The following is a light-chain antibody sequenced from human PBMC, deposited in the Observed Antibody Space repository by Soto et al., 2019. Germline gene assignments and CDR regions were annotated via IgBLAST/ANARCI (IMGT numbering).Light chain of an antibody. CDR1: QDISNY. CDR3: QKYNSAPRT. CDR2: AAS. V-gene: IGKV1-27*01. J-gene: IGKJ1*01. Sequence: DIPMTQSPSSLSASVGDRVTITCRASQDISNYLAWYQQKPGKVPILLIYAASTLQSGVPSRFRGSGSGTDFTLTISSLQPEDVATYYCQKYNSAPRTFGQGTKVEIK.